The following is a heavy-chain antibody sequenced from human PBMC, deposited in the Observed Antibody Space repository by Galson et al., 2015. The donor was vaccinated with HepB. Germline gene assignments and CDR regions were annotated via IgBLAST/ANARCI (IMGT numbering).Heavy chain of an antibody. CDR3: ARDHNYYGSGSYFDY. CDR2: ISYDGSNK. Sequence: SLRLSCAASGFTFSSYAMHWVRQAPGKGLEWVAVISYDGSNKYYADSVKGRFTISRDNSKNTLYLQMNSLRAEDTAVYYCARDHNYYGSGSYFDYWGQGTLVTVSS. V-gene: IGHV3-30-3*01. J-gene: IGHJ4*02. D-gene: IGHD3-10*01. CDR1: GFTFSSYA.